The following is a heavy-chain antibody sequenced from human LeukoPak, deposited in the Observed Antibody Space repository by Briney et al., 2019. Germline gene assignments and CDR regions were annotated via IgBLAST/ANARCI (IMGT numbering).Heavy chain of an antibody. J-gene: IGHJ4*02. Sequence: KPGGSLRLSCAASGFTFSDYYMSWIRQAPGKGLEWVSYIGSSGSNIYYADSVKGRFTISRDNAKNSLYLQMNSLRAEDTAVYYCAREGLYYYDSSGYYAHYWGQGTLVTVSS. V-gene: IGHV3-11*04. D-gene: IGHD3-22*01. CDR1: GFTFSDYY. CDR3: AREGLYYYDSSGYYAHY. CDR2: IGSSGSNI.